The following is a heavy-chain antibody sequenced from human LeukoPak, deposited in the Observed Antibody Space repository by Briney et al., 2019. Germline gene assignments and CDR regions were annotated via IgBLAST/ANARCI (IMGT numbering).Heavy chain of an antibody. D-gene: IGHD6-6*01. CDR2: INHSGST. V-gene: IGHV4-34*01. CDR3: ASTRWGTARRGYYFDY. Sequence: SETLSLTCAVYGGSFSGYYWSWIRQPPGKGLEWIGEINHSGSTNYNPSLKSRVTISVDTSKNQFSLKLSSVTAADTAVYYCASTRWGTARRGYYFDYWAREPWSPSPQ. CDR1: GGSFSGYY. J-gene: IGHJ4*02.